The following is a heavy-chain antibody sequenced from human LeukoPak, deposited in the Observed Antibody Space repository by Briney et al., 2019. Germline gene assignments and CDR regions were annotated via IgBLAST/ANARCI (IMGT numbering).Heavy chain of an antibody. Sequence: ETLSLTCTVSGGSISGYYYNWIRQPAGKGLEWIGHIYSSGRTNNNPSLKSRVTISLDTSKNQFSLKLSSVTAADTAVYYCGRTVVTLYWYFDLWGRGTLVTVSS. CDR3: GRTVVTLYWYFDL. CDR1: GGSISGYY. D-gene: IGHD4-23*01. V-gene: IGHV4-4*07. CDR2: IYSSGRT. J-gene: IGHJ2*01.